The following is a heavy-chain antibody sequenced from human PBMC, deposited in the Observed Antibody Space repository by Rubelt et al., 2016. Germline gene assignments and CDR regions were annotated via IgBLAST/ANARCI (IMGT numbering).Heavy chain of an antibody. CDR2: IRTYTGNT. D-gene: IGHD2-2*01. CDR3: ARGYCSSANCLFNWFDP. CDR1: GYTFTTYG. J-gene: IGHJ5*02. V-gene: IGHV1-18*01. Sequence: QVQLVQSGAEVKKPGASVKVSCKASGYTFTTYGISWVRQAPGQGLEWMGLIRTYTGNTNYAQKLQGRVTMTTDTSTSTAYMELRSLRSDDTAMYFCARGYCSSANCLFNWFDPWGQGTLVTVSS.